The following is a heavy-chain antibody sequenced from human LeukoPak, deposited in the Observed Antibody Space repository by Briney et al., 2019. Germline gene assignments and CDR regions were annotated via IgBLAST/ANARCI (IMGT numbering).Heavy chain of an antibody. V-gene: IGHV4-61*02. J-gene: IGHJ6*03. D-gene: IGHD6-13*01. CDR2: ICASGST. Sequence: SETLSLTCPVSGDSISSGSYCWNWVRQPAGKGLEWIGRICASGSTDYNPSLKSRVTMSVDTSKNQFSLKLSSVTAADTAVYYCARGIAAAGTPHYYMDVWGKGTTVTVSS. CDR3: ARGIAAAGTPHYYMDV. CDR1: GDSISSGSYC.